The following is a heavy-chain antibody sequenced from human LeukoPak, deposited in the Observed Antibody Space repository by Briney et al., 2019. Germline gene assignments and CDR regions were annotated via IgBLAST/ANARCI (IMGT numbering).Heavy chain of an antibody. V-gene: IGHV5-10-1*01. CDR3: ASDDYGDYGWFDP. CDR1: GYSFTSYW. Sequence: GESLKISCKGSGYSFTSYWISWVRQMLGKGLEWMGRIDPSDSYTNYSPSFQGHVTISADKSISTAYLQWSSLKASDTAMYYCASDDYGDYGWFDPWGQGTLVTVSS. J-gene: IGHJ5*02. CDR2: IDPSDSYT. D-gene: IGHD4-17*01.